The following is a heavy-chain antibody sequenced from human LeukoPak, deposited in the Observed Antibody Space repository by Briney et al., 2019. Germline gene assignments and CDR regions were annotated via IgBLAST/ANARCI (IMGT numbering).Heavy chain of an antibody. J-gene: IGHJ6*03. D-gene: IGHD2-15*01. CDR2: MNPNSGNT. Sequence: ASVKVSCKASGYTFTDYDINWVRQASGQGLEWMGWMNPNSGNTDFAQKFQARVTITRNTSISTAYMELSSLRSEDTAVYYCARGGYCSGGSCYDLYYYMDVWGKGTTVTISS. CDR3: ARGGYCSGGSCYDLYYYMDV. CDR1: GYTFTDYD. V-gene: IGHV1-8*03.